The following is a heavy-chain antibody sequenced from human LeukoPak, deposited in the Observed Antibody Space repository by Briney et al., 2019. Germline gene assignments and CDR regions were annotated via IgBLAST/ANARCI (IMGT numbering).Heavy chain of an antibody. CDR1: GGSISSYY. J-gene: IGHJ4*02. CDR2: IYYSGST. D-gene: IGHD3-22*01. Sequence: PSETLSLTCTVSGGSISSYYWSWIRQPPGKGLEWIGYIYYSGSTNYNPSLKSRVTISVDTSKNQFSLKLSSVTAADTAVYYCARAGYYGSSGYYPLDYWGQGTLVTVSS. CDR3: ARAGYYGSSGYYPLDY. V-gene: IGHV4-59*01.